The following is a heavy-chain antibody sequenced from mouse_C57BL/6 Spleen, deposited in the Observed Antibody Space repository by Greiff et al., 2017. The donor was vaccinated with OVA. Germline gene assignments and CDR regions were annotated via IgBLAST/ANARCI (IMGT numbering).Heavy chain of an antibody. J-gene: IGHJ4*01. CDR3: ARKGSGLYDGYYYAMDY. V-gene: IGHV1-19*01. CDR1: GYTFTDYY. Sequence: VQLKQSGPVLVKPGASVKMSCKASGYTFTDYYMNWVKQSHGKSLEWIGVIIPYNGGTSYNQKFKGKATLTVDKSSSTAYMELNSLTSEDSAVYYCARKGSGLYDGYYYAMDYWGQGTSVTVSS. D-gene: IGHD2-3*01. CDR2: IIPYNGGT.